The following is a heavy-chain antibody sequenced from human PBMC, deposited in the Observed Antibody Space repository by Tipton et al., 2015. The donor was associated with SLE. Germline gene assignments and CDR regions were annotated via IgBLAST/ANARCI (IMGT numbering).Heavy chain of an antibody. CDR3: ARDWSSDYQDWYFDL. CDR2: ISYEGSNK. J-gene: IGHJ2*01. CDR1: GFTFSSYA. V-gene: IGHV3-30*04. Sequence: RSLRLSCAASGFTFSSYAVHWVRQAPGKGLEWVAVISYEGSNKYYADSVKGRFTISRDNSKNTLYLQMNNLRAEDTAVYYCARDWSSDYQDWYFDLWGRGTLVTVSS. D-gene: IGHD3-3*01.